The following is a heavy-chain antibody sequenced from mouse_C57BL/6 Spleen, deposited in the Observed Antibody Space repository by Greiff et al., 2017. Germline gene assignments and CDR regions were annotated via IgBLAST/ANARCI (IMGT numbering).Heavy chain of an antibody. CDR1: GFTFSSYT. Sequence: EVQLQESGGGLVKPGGSLKLSCAASGFTFSSYTMSWVRQTPEKRLEGVATISGGGGNTYYPDSVKGRFTISRDNAKNTLYLQMSSLRSEDTSVYYCAKQAGRGAMGYWGQRPSVTVSS. J-gene: IGHJ4*01. V-gene: IGHV5-9*04. CDR3: AKQAGRGAMGY. CDR2: ISGGGGNT.